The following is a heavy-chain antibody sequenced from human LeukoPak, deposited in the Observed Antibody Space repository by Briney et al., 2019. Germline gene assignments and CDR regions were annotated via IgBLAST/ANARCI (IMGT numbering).Heavy chain of an antibody. CDR1: GFIFDTHD. V-gene: IGHV3-30*02. J-gene: IGHJ4*02. Sequence: GGSLRLSCGASGFIFDTHDMHWVRRAPGKGLEWVAFIRSDGFHTYYADSVKGRFTITRDNSKNTLYLQMNSLRFEDMAVYYCAKPSGSGVDYWGRGTRVTVSS. CDR3: AKPSGSGVDY. D-gene: IGHD1-26*01. CDR2: IRSDGFHT.